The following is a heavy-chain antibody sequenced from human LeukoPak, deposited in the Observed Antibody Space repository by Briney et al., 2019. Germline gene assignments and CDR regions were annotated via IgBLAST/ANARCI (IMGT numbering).Heavy chain of an antibody. V-gene: IGHV4-59*01. D-gene: IGHD3-22*01. CDR2: IYYSGST. CDR1: GESTSGFY. Sequence: PSETLSLTCTVSGESTSGFYWNWIRQPPGKGLEWIGYIYYSGSTNYNPSLKSRVTVSVDTSKNQFSLELTSVTAADTAVYYCARGGPGAYYDTSGASDSWGQGTLVTVSS. CDR3: ARGGPGAYYDTSGASDS. J-gene: IGHJ4*02.